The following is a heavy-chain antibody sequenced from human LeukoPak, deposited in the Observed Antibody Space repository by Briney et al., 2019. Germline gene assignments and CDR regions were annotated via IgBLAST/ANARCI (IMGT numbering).Heavy chain of an antibody. D-gene: IGHD5-24*01. Sequence: WXRQHPXXXXXGXGXXYYTGSTYYNPSLKSRVTISVDTSKNQFSLKLSSVTAADTAVYYCAILSVEMATIGGSYFDYWGQGTLVTVSS. CDR3: AILSVEMATIGGSYFDY. CDR2: XYYTGST. V-gene: IGHV4-31*02. J-gene: IGHJ4*02.